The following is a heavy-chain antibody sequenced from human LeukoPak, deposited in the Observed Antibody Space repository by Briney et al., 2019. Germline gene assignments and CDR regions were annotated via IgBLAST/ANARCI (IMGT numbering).Heavy chain of an antibody. J-gene: IGHJ4*02. CDR2: INSSGSI. CDR1: GGSIINSNW. V-gene: IGHV4-4*02. Sequence: SETLSLTCAVSGGSIINSNWWSWVRQPPGKGPEWIGEINSSGSINYNPSLKSRVTISVDMSKNQFSLKLTSVTAADTAMYYCARDARFGELVDYWGRGTLVTVSS. D-gene: IGHD3-10*01. CDR3: ARDARFGELVDY.